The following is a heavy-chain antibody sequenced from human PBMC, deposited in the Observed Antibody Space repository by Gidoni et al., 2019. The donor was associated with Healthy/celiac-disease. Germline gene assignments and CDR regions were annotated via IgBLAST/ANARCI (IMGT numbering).Heavy chain of an antibody. CDR3: ARVGSSSSGGGYYYGMDV. J-gene: IGHJ6*02. CDR2: IIPIFGTA. D-gene: IGHD6-6*01. CDR1: GGPFSSYA. Sequence: QVQLVQSGAEVKKPGSSVKVSCKASGGPFSSYAISWVRQAPGPGLEWMGGIIPIFGTANYEKKFQGRGTITADKSTSTAYMELSSLRSEDTAVYYCARVGSSSSGGGYYYGMDVWGQGTTVTVSS. V-gene: IGHV1-69*06.